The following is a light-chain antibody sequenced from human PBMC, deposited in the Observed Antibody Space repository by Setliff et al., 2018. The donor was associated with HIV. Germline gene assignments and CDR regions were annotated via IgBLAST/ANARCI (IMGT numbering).Light chain of an antibody. Sequence: QSALAQPASVSGSPGQSITISCTGTSSDVGGYSYVSWYQQHPGKAPKLIIYEVTNRPSGVSNRFSGSKSGNTASLAISGLQAEDEADYFCTSYSTTASRVFGGGTQLTLL. CDR2: EVT. V-gene: IGLV2-14*01. J-gene: IGLJ3*02. CDR1: SSDVGGYSY. CDR3: TSYSTTASRV.